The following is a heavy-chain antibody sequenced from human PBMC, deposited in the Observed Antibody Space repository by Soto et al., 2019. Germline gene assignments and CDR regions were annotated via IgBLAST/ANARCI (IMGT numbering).Heavy chain of an antibody. CDR1: GFTFSSYA. CDR2: ISGSGGST. D-gene: IGHD5-18*01. Sequence: EVQLLESGGGLVQPGGSLRLSCAASGFTFSSYAMSWVRQAPGKGLEWVSAISGSGGSTYYADSVKGRFTISRDNSKNTLYLQMNSLRAEDTAVYYCAKDPSGAFGYSYGSTVDYWGQGTLVTVSS. J-gene: IGHJ4*02. CDR3: AKDPSGAFGYSYGSTVDY. V-gene: IGHV3-23*01.